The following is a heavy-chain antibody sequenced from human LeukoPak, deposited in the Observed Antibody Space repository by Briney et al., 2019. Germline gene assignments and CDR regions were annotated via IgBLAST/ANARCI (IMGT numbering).Heavy chain of an antibody. CDR2: INHSGST. J-gene: IGHJ4*02. CDR3: ARSPGIPHDY. D-gene: IGHD3-10*01. Sequence: SETLSLTCAVYGGSFSGYYWSWIRQPPGKGLEWIGEINHSGSTNYNPSLKSRVTTSVDTSKNQFSLKLSSVTAADTAVYYCARSPGIPHDYWGQGTLVTVSS. CDR1: GGSFSGYY. V-gene: IGHV4-34*01.